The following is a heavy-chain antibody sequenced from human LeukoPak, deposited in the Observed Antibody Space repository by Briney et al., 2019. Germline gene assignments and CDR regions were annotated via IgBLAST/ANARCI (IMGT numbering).Heavy chain of an antibody. Sequence: GRSLRLSCAASGFTFDDYAMHWVRQAPGKGLEWVSGISRNSGSRGYADSVKGRFTISRDNAKNSLYLQMNSLRAEDTALYYCAKEGNDAFDIWGQGTMVTVSS. V-gene: IGHV3-9*01. CDR3: AKEGNDAFDI. J-gene: IGHJ3*02. CDR2: ISRNSGSR. CDR1: GFTFDDYA.